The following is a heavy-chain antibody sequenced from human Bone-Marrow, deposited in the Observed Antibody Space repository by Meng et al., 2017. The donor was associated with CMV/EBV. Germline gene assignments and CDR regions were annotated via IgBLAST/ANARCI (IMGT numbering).Heavy chain of an antibody. V-gene: IGHV3-13*01. D-gene: IGHD1-26*01. CDR2: MGTAGDT. CDR3: ARGGRSGNYFDY. CDR1: GFTFSSYD. J-gene: IGHJ4*02. Sequence: GGSLRLSCAASGFTFSSYDWHWVRQATGKGLEWVSVMGTAGDTYYPGSVKGRFTISRENAKNSLYLQMNSLRAGDTAVYYCARGGRSGNYFDYWGQGTLVTVSS.